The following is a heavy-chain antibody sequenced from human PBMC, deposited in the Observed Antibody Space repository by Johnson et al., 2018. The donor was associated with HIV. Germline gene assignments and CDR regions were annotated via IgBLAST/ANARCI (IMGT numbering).Heavy chain of an antibody. CDR2: IRYDGSNK. Sequence: QVQLVESGGGVVQPGRSLRLSCAASGFTFSSYGMHWVRQAPGKGLEWVAFIRYDGSNKYYADSVKGRFTISRDKSKKTLYLQMNSLRAEDTAVFFCAKGLGGSYSLDIWGQGTMVTVSS. CDR3: AKGLGGSYSLDI. D-gene: IGHD1-26*01. J-gene: IGHJ3*02. CDR1: GFTFSSYG. V-gene: IGHV3-30*02.